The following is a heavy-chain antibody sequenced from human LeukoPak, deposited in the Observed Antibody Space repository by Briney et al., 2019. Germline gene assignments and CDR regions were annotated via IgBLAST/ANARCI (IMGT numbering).Heavy chain of an antibody. CDR1: GGTFSGYA. D-gene: IGHD1-26*01. Sequence: SVKVSCKASGGTFSGYAISWVRQAPGQGLEWMGGIIPIFGTANYAQKFQGRVTITADESTSTAYMELSSLGSEDTAVYYCARGASGSYYYSVDWGQGTLVTVSS. CDR3: ARGASGSYYYSVD. J-gene: IGHJ4*02. V-gene: IGHV1-69*13. CDR2: IIPIFGTA.